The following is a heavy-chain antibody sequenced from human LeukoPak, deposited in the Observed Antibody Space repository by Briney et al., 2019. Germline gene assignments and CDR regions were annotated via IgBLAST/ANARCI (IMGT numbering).Heavy chain of an antibody. CDR1: GYTFTSYA. CDR3: ARARIVGATRDAFDI. Sequence: ASVKVSCKASGYTFTSYAMHWVRQAPGQRLEWMGWINAGNGNTKYSQKFQGRVTITRDTSASTAYMELSSLRSEDTAVYYCARARIVGATRDAFDIWGQGTMVTVSS. V-gene: IGHV1-3*01. CDR2: INAGNGNT. J-gene: IGHJ3*02. D-gene: IGHD1-26*01.